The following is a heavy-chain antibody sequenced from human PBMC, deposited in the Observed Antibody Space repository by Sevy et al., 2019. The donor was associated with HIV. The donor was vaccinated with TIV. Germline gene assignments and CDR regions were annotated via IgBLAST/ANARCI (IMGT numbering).Heavy chain of an antibody. J-gene: IGHJ3*01. CDR2: VYSGGSI. Sequence: GGSLRLSCAASGFTVSSNYMSWVRQAPGKGLEWVSDVYSGGSIYYAVSVKDRFTITRDNSKNTLYLQMNSLRAEDTAGYYGARWSEGAAGRGAFDFWGQGTMVTVSS. CDR1: GFTVSSNY. D-gene: IGHD6-13*01. CDR3: ARWSEGAAGRGAFDF. V-gene: IGHV3-53*01.